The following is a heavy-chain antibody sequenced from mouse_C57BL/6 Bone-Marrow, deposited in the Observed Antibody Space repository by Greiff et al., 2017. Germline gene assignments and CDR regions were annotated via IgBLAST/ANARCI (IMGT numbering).Heavy chain of an antibody. CDR2: IHPNSGST. V-gene: IGHV1-64*01. CDR3: ARSDYDPWYFDV. Sequence: VQLQQPGAELVKPGASVKLSCKASGYTFTSYWMHWVKQRPGQGLEWIGMIHPNSGSTNYNEKFKSKATLTVDKSSSTAYMQLSSLTSEDSAVYDGARSDYDPWYFDVWGTGTTVTVSS. D-gene: IGHD2-4*01. J-gene: IGHJ1*03. CDR1: GYTFTSYW.